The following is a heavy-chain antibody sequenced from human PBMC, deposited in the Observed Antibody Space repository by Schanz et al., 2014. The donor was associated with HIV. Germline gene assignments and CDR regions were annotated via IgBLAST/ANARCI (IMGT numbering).Heavy chain of an antibody. Sequence: QVQLVESGGGVVQPGASLRVSCAASGFTFRRHGMHWVRQAPGKGLEWVALVWYDGSNKYYVDSVKGRFTISRDNSKNTLHLQMNSLRAEDTATYYCTREGNYYGGSVPGHWGQGALVSVSS. V-gene: IGHV3-33*08. CDR1: GFTFRRHG. CDR2: VWYDGSNK. CDR3: TREGNYYGGSVPGH. J-gene: IGHJ4*02. D-gene: IGHD2-21*01.